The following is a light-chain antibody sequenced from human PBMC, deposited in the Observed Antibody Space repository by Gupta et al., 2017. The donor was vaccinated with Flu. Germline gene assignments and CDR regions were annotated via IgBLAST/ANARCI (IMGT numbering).Light chain of an antibody. CDR3: QHRFNWPT. J-gene: IGKJ1*01. CDR2: DAS. CDR1: QGVSAH. Sequence: EIVLTQSPATLSLSPGERAALSCRASQGVSAHLDWYQQKPGQPPRLLIYDASNRAIGIPDRFSGSGYETDFTLTSSGRENEDFAVYYGQHRFNWPTFGQGTKVEFK. V-gene: IGKV3-11*01.